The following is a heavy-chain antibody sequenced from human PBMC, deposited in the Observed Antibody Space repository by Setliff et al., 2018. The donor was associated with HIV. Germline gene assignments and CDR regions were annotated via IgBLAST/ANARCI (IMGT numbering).Heavy chain of an antibody. Sequence: SETLSLTCTVSGGSISTYYWSWTRQPPGKGLEWVGYIFYSGSTNYNPSLKSRVTISVDTSKNQFSLKLSSVTAADTAVYYCARTQQTYYYDSSGYYFDYWGQGTLVTVSS. CDR1: GGSISTYY. V-gene: IGHV4-59*08. CDR3: ARTQQTYYYDSSGYYFDY. J-gene: IGHJ4*02. CDR2: IFYSGST. D-gene: IGHD3-22*01.